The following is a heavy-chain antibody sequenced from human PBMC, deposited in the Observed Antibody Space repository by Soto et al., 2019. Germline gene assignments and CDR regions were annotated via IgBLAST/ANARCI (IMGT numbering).Heavy chain of an antibody. J-gene: IGHJ6*02. Sequence: GGSLRLSCAASGFTFSSYWMSWVRQAPGKGLEWVANIKQDGSEKYYVHSVKGRFTISRDNAKNSLYLQMNSLRAEDTAVYYCARDGAMYSSSWYYYYYGMDVWGQGTTVTVSS. D-gene: IGHD6-13*01. CDR1: GFTFSSYW. V-gene: IGHV3-7*01. CDR3: ARDGAMYSSSWYYYYYGMDV. CDR2: IKQDGSEK.